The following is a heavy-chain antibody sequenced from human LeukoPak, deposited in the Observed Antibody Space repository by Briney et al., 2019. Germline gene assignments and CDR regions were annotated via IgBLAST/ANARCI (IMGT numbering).Heavy chain of an antibody. Sequence: PGGSLRLSCAASGFTFSSYAMSWVRQAPGKGLEWVSAISGSGGSTYYADSVKGRFTISRDNSKNTLYLQMNSLRAEYTAVYYCATIGTVTSDFDYWGQGTLVTVSS. CDR1: GFTFSSYA. J-gene: IGHJ4*02. V-gene: IGHV3-23*01. CDR2: ISGSGGST. D-gene: IGHD4-17*01. CDR3: ATIGTVTSDFDY.